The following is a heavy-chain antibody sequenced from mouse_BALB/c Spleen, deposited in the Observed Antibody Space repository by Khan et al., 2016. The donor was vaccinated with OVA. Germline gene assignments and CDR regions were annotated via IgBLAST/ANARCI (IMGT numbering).Heavy chain of an antibody. CDR2: IWVSGSK. J-gene: IGHJ4*01. CDR3: ARDTPYYSMDY. Sequence: VKLEVSGPGLVAPSQSLSITCTVSGFSLTDYAVSWIRQPPGKGLEWLGVIWVSGSKYYNSVLKPRLSISKDNSKSQVFLKMNSLQTDDTAMYFCARDTPYYSMDYWGQGTSVTVSS. CDR1: GFSLTDYA. V-gene: IGHV2-6-5*01. D-gene: IGHD3-2*01.